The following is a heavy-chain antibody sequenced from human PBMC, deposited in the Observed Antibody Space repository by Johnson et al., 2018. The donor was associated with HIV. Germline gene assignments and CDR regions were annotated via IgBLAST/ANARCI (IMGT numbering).Heavy chain of an antibody. V-gene: IGHV3-7*01. CDR1: GFTFSSYW. CDR2: IKQDGSEK. CDR3: ARDGGSCWYDAFDI. D-gene: IGHD6-19*01. Sequence: EVQLVESGGGLVQPGGSLRLSCAASGFTFSSYWMSWVRQAPGKGLEWVANIKQDGSEKYYVDSVKGRFTISRDNAKNSLYLQMNSLRAEDTAVYYCARDGGSCWYDAFDIWGQGTMVTVSS. J-gene: IGHJ3*02.